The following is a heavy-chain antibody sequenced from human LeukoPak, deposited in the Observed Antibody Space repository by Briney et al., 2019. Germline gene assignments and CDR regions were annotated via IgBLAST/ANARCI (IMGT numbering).Heavy chain of an antibody. D-gene: IGHD6-19*01. Sequence: GGSLRLSCAASGFTFSSYGMHWVRQAPGKELEWVAVIWYDGSNKYYADSVKGRFTISRDNAKNSVYLQMNSLRAEDTAVYYCAGSSGWLFDYWGQGTLVAVSS. J-gene: IGHJ4*02. CDR3: AGSSGWLFDY. CDR2: IWYDGSNK. CDR1: GFTFSSYG. V-gene: IGHV3-33*03.